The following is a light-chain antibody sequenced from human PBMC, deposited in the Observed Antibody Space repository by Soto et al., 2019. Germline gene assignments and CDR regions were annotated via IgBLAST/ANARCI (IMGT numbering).Light chain of an antibody. CDR2: DAS. CDR3: QQKT. CDR1: QSISTW. Sequence: DIQLTQSPSTLSASVGDRGTITCRASQSISTWLAWYQQKPGKAPKLLIYDASSLNSGVPSRFSGSGSGTEFTLTISSLQPDDFATYYCQQKTFGGGTKVDIK. V-gene: IGKV1-5*01. J-gene: IGKJ4*01.